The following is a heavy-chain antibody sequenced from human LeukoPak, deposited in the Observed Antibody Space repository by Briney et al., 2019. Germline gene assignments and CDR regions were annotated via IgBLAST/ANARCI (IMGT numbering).Heavy chain of an antibody. CDR1: GFTFSGSA. CDR3: AGLVYPDV. J-gene: IGHJ6*02. D-gene: IGHD5/OR15-5a*01. V-gene: IGHV3-73*01. Sequence: QSGGSLRLSCAASGFTFSGSAMHWVRQASGKGLEWVGRIRSKANSYATAYAASVKGRFTISRDDSKNTAYLQMNSLRAEDTAVYYCAGLVYPDVWGQGTTVTVSS. CDR2: IRSKANSYAT.